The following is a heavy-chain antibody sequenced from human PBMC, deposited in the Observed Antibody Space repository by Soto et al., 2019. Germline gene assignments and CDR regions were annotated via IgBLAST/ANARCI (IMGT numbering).Heavy chain of an antibody. V-gene: IGHV1-24*01. D-gene: IGHD2-15*01. CDR3: ATGLVVVVAAPFDY. Sequence: GASVKVSCKVSGYTLTELSMHWVRQAPGKGLEWMGGFDPEDGETIYAQKFQGRVTMTEDTSTDTAYMELSSLRSEDTAVYYCATGLVVVVAAPFDYWGQGTLVTSPQ. J-gene: IGHJ4*02. CDR2: FDPEDGET. CDR1: GYTLTELS.